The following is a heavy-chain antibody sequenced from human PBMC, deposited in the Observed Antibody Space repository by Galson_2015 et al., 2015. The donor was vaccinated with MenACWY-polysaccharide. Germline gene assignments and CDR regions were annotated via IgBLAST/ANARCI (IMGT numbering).Heavy chain of an antibody. CDR3: ARGGRAVSNRNWFDP. Sequence: CAISGDSVSSNTAAWNWIRQSPSRGPEWPGRTYYRSNWSSDYALSVRGRITINADTSKNQFSLKLNSVTAADTAVYYCARGGRAVSNRNWFDPWGQGTLVTVSS. D-gene: IGHD3-16*01. V-gene: IGHV6-1*01. CDR1: GDSVSSNTAA. J-gene: IGHJ5*02. CDR2: TYYRSNWSS.